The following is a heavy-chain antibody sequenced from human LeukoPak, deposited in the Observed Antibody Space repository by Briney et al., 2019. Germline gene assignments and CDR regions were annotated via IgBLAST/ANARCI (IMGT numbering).Heavy chain of an antibody. CDR1: GFTFSSYG. CDR3: ARSTSGWYPSSPLYAFDI. D-gene: IGHD6-19*01. CDR2: ISYDGSNK. V-gene: IGHV3-30*19. Sequence: GGSLRLSCAASGFTFSSYGMHWVRQAPGKGLEWVAVISYDGSNKYYADSVKGRSTISRDNSKNTLYLQMNSLRAEDTAVYYCARSTSGWYPSSPLYAFDIWGQGTMVTVSS. J-gene: IGHJ3*02.